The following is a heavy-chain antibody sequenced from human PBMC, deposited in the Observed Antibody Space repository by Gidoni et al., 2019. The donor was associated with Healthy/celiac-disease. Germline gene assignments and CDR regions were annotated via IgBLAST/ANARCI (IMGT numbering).Heavy chain of an antibody. CDR2: IKSKTDGGTT. J-gene: IGHJ6*02. V-gene: IGHV3-15*01. Sequence: EVQLVESGGGLVKPGGSLRLSCAASGFTFSNAWMSWVRQAPGKGLEWVGRIKSKTDGGTTDYAAPVKGRFTISRDDSKNTLYLQMNSLKTEDTAVYYCTTDLGTTAMRPPRRRGYGMDVWGQGTTVTVSS. CDR1: GFTFSNAW. D-gene: IGHD4-17*01. CDR3: TTDLGTTAMRPPRRRGYGMDV.